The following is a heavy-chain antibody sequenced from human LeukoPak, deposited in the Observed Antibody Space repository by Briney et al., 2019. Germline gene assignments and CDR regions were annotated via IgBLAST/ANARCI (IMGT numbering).Heavy chain of an antibody. CDR2: INPNSGGT. D-gene: IGHD5-12*01. CDR1: GYTFTGYY. J-gene: IGHJ6*02. V-gene: IGHV1-2*02. CDR3: ARGGGYDAYYYYGLDV. Sequence: ASVKVSCKASGYTFTGYYMHWVRQAPGQGLEWMGWINPNSGGTNYAQKFQGRVTMTRDTSISTAYMELSRLRSDDTAVYYCARGGGYDAYYYYGLDVWGQGTTVTVSS.